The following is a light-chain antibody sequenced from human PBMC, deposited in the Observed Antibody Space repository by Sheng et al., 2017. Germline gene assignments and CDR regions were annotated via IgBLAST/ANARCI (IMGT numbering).Light chain of an antibody. CDR1: QDISNY. CDR2: DAS. V-gene: IGKV1-33*01. J-gene: IGKJ2*01. CDR3: QQYDNLSYT. Sequence: DIQMTQSPSSLSASVGDRVTITCQASQDISNYLNWYQQKPGKAPKLLIYDASNLETGVPSRFSGSGSGTDFTFTISSLQPEDIATYYCQQYDNLSYTFGPGTEXGDQT.